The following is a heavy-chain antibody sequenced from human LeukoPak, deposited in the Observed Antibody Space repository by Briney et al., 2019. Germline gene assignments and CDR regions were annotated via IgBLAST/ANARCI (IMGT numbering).Heavy chain of an antibody. CDR1: GFTFSSYG. Sequence: GGSLRLSCAASGFTFSSYGMHWVRQGPGKGLEWVSTVSGGGGTTHYADSVKGRFTISRDNSKNTLSLQMSSLSAEDTAVYYCAKGGGSAWYYFDYWGQGTLVTVSS. V-gene: IGHV3-23*01. CDR3: AKGGGSAWYYFDY. J-gene: IGHJ4*02. CDR2: VSGGGGTT. D-gene: IGHD6-19*01.